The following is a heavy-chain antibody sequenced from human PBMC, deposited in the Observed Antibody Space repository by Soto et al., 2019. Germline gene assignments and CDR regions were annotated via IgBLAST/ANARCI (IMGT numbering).Heavy chain of an antibody. J-gene: IGHJ4*02. D-gene: IGHD6-19*01. Sequence: SVKVSCKASGFTFTSSAVQWVRQARGQRLEWIGWIVVGSGNTNNAQKFQERVTITRDMSISTAYMELSSLRSEDTAVYYCASGVAGLYYYDYWGQGTLVTVSS. CDR3: ASGVAGLYYYDY. CDR1: GFTFTSSA. CDR2: IVVGSGNT. V-gene: IGHV1-58*01.